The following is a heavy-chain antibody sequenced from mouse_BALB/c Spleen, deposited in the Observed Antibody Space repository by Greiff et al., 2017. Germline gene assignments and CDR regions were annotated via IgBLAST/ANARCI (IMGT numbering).Heavy chain of an antibody. V-gene: IGHV5-12-2*01. CDR2: ISNGGGST. CDR1: GFTFSSYT. CDR3: ARETMIRYYYAMDY. D-gene: IGHD2-4*01. J-gene: IGHJ4*01. Sequence: EVKLVESGGGLVQPGGSLKLSCAASGFTFSSYTMSWVRQTPEKRLEWVAYISNGGGSTYYPDTVKGRFTISRDNAKNTLYLQMSSLKSEDTAMYYCARETMIRYYYAMDYWGQGTSVTVSS.